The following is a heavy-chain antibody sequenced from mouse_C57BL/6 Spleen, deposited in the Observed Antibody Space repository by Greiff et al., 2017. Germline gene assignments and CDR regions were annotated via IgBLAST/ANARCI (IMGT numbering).Heavy chain of an antibody. CDR2: IHPNSGST. J-gene: IGHJ4*01. Sequence: QVQLQQPGAELVKPGASVKLSCKASGYTFTSYWMHWVKQRPGQGLEWIGMIHPNSGSTNYNEKFKSKATLTVDKSSSTAYMQLGSLTSEDSAVYYCARTDYYGSVYAMDYWGQGTSVTVSS. CDR3: ARTDYYGSVYAMDY. CDR1: GYTFTSYW. D-gene: IGHD1-1*01. V-gene: IGHV1-64*01.